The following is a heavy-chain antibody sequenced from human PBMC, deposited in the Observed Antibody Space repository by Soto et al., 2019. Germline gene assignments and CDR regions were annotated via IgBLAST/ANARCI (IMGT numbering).Heavy chain of an antibody. CDR1: GYTFTSYN. CDR2: TNPNSGST. V-gene: IGHV1-8*01. J-gene: IGHJ5*02. Sequence: QVQLVQSGAEVKKPGASVKVSCKASGYTFTSYNINWVRQATGQGLEWMGWTNPNSGSTGYAQKFQGRVTMTRDTSIGTAYMELSSLRSEDTAVYYCASGHNWFDPWGQGTLVTVSS. CDR3: ASGHNWFDP.